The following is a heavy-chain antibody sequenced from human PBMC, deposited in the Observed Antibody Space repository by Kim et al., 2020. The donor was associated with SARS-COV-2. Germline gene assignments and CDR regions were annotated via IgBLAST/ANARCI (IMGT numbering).Heavy chain of an antibody. CDR3: ARGGDYYGSGSYYNLYYFDY. Sequence: GGSLRLSCAASGFTFSSYDMHWVRQATGKGLEWVSAIGTAGDTYYPGSVKGRFTISRENAKNSLYLQMNSLRAGDTAVYYCARGGDYYGSGSYYNLYYFDYWGQGTLVTVSS. CDR2: IGTAGDT. V-gene: IGHV3-13*04. CDR1: GFTFSSYD. D-gene: IGHD3-10*01. J-gene: IGHJ4*02.